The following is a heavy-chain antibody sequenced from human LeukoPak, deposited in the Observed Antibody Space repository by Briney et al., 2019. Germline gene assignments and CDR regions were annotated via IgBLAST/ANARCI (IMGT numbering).Heavy chain of an antibody. CDR2: IYLYGTT. CDR1: IGSISSSKW. V-gene: IGHV4-4*02. CDR3: ARQKWEQQGRDYYFNGLDV. J-gene: IGHJ6*02. Sequence: ASETLSLTCSVSIGSISSSKWWSWVRQSPVKGLEWIGEIYLYGTTNYNPSFTSRVTMSVDRSRNQFSLKLTSVTAADTAVYYCARQKWEQQGRDYYFNGLDVWGPGTTVIVSS. D-gene: IGHD1/OR15-1a*01.